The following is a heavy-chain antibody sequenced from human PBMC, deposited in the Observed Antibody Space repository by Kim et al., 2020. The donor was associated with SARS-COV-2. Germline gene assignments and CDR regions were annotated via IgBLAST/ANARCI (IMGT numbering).Heavy chain of an antibody. CDR3: AKLSVGADFDY. Sequence: IGYAESVKGRFTISRDNAKNSLYLQMNSLRAEDTALYYCAKLSVGADFDYWGQGTLVTVSS. CDR2: I. D-gene: IGHD1-26*01. J-gene: IGHJ4*02. V-gene: IGHV3-9*01.